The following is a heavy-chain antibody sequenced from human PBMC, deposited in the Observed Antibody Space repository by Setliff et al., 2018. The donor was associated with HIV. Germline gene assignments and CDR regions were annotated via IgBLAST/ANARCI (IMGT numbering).Heavy chain of an antibody. D-gene: IGHD1-26*01. V-gene: IGHV1-18*04. CDR1: GYTFTSYY. CDR3: ARIRAGALLNASDV. Sequence: GASVKVSCKASGYTFTSYYVHWVRQAPGQGLEWIGWISAYNGNTNYAQKLQDRVTMTTDTTSTTAYMELRSLRSDDTAVYYCARIRAGALLNASDVWGQGTMVTVSS. CDR2: ISAYNGNT. J-gene: IGHJ3*01.